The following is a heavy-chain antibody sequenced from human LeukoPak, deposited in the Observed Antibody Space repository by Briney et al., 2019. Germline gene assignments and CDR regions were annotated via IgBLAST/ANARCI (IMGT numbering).Heavy chain of an antibody. V-gene: IGHV1-69*11. CDR1: GGTFSSYA. CDR3: ARSRPGQEWLLGVDYFDY. Sequence: GASVKVSCKASGGTFSSYAISWVRQAPGQGLEWMGRIIPILGTANYAQKFQGRVTITADESTSTAYMELSSLRSEDTAVYYCARSRPGQEWLLGVDYFDYWGQGTLVTVSS. CDR2: IIPILGTA. J-gene: IGHJ4*02. D-gene: IGHD3-3*01.